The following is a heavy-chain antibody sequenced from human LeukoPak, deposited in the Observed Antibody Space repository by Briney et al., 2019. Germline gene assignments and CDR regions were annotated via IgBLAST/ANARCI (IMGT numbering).Heavy chain of an antibody. D-gene: IGHD5-24*01. Sequence: GESLKISCKGSGYSFTSYWIGWVRQMPGKGLEWMGIIYPGDSDTRYSPSFQGQVTISADKSISTAYLQWSSLKASDTAMYYCARTSFRDGYNYGQPLDYWGQGTLVTVSS. CDR3: ARTSFRDGYNYGQPLDY. CDR1: GYSFTSYW. CDR2: IYPGDSDT. V-gene: IGHV5-51*01. J-gene: IGHJ4*02.